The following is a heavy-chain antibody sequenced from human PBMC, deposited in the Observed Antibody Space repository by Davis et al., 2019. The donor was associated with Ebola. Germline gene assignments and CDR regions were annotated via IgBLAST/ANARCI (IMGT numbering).Heavy chain of an antibody. CDR1: GDSISTRDYF. D-gene: IGHD3-3*01. CDR2: IPYGGST. Sequence: SETLSLTCTVSGDSISTRDYFWAWIRQPPGKGLEWIGSIPYGGSTYYNPSLKSRVTMSIDASQNQFSLKLTSVTAADTAVYYCARHPSVLRSFLVDPWGQGTQVTVSS. V-gene: IGHV4-39*01. J-gene: IGHJ5*02. CDR3: ARHPSVLRSFLVDP.